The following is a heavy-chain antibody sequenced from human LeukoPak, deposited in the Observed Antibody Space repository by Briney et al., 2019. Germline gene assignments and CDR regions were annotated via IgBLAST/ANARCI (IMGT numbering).Heavy chain of an antibody. CDR1: GFTFSSYA. CDR2: ISSNGGST. CDR3: ARSLFSSGVDY. V-gene: IGHV3-64*01. J-gene: IGHJ4*02. Sequence: PGGSLRLSCAASGFTFSSYAMHWVRQAPGKGLEYVSAISSNGGSTYYANSVKGRFTISRDNSKNTLYLQMGSLRAEDMAVYYCARSLFSSGVDYWGQGTLVTVSS. D-gene: IGHD6-19*01.